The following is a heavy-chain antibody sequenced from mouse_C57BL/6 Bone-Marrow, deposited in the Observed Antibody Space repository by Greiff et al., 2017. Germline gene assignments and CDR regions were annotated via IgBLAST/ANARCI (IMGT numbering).Heavy chain of an antibody. D-gene: IGHD2-1*01. CDR3: ARGDGNYWSCFAY. Sequence: EVQLQQSGPGLVKPGASVKISCKASGYTFTDYYMNWVKQSHGKSLEWIGDINTNNGGTSYNQKFKGKATMTVDDTSSKAYMELSSLTSEDSAVYYCARGDGNYWSCFAYWGQGTLVTVSA. CDR1: GYTFTDYY. J-gene: IGHJ3*01. CDR2: INTNNGGT. V-gene: IGHV1-26*01.